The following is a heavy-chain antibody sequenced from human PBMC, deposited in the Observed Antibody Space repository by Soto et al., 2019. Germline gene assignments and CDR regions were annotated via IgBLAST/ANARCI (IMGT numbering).Heavy chain of an antibody. V-gene: IGHV3-30*18. J-gene: IGHJ6*02. D-gene: IGHD3-22*01. CDR1: GFTFTSYG. Sequence: GGSLRLSCAASGFTFTSYGMHWVRQAPGKGRGGVAVISYDGSNKYYADSVKGRFTISRENSKNTLYLQMNSLRAEDTAVYYCEKANPGGYYDSSGYYENYGMDVWGQGTTVTVSS. CDR2: ISYDGSNK. CDR3: EKANPGGYYDSSGYYENYGMDV.